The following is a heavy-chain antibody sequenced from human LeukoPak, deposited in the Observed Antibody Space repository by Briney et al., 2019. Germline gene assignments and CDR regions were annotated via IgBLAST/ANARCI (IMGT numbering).Heavy chain of an antibody. CDR1: GGSISSSIYY. CDR3: ARLINWYFDL. Sequence: KPSETLSLTCTVSGGSISSSIYYWGWVRQPPGKGLEWIGNIYFTGYTYYNPSLESRVTISVDTSKNQFSLKLSSETAADTAVYYCARLINWYFDLWGRGTLVTVSS. V-gene: IGHV4-39*01. J-gene: IGHJ2*01. CDR2: IYFTGYT.